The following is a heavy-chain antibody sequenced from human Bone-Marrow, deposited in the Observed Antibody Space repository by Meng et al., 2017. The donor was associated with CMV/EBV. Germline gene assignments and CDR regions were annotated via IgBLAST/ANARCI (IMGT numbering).Heavy chain of an antibody. Sequence: GGSLRLSCAASGFTFSSYEMNWVRQAPGRGLEWVSYISSSGSTIYYADSVKGRFTISRDNAKNSLYLQMNSLRAEDTAVYYCARAPATGDEFDYWGQGTLVTVSS. CDR3: ARAPATGDEFDY. D-gene: IGHD7-27*01. CDR2: ISSSGSTI. V-gene: IGHV3-48*03. J-gene: IGHJ4*02. CDR1: GFTFSSYE.